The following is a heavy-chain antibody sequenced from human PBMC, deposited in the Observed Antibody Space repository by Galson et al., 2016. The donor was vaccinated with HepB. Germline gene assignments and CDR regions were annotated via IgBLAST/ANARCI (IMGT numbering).Heavy chain of an antibody. CDR3: AKDRDSHGYVVGYGLDV. V-gene: IGHV3-30*18. J-gene: IGHJ6*02. D-gene: IGHD5-18*01. CDR2: ISYDGNNG. CDR1: GFDFSDHA. Sequence: SLRLSCAGSGFDFSDHAIHWVRQVPGKGLEWLAVISYDGNNGYHADSVKGRFTISRDNSKNTLDLQMNSLRAEDTAVYYCAKDRDSHGYVVGYGLDVWGQGATVTVSS.